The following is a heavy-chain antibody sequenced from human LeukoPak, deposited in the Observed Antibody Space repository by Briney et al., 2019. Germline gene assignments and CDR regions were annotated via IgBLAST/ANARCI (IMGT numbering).Heavy chain of an antibody. D-gene: IGHD6-13*01. CDR2: IYTSGST. J-gene: IGHJ6*03. V-gene: IGHV4-4*09. CDR3: ATKYSSSWKIGGYYMDV. Sequence: SETLSLTCTVSGGSISSYYWSWILQPPGKGLEWIGYIYTSGSTNYNPSLKSRVTISVDTSKNQFSLKLSSVTAADTAVYYCATKYSSSWKIGGYYMDVWGKGTTVTVSS. CDR1: GGSISSYY.